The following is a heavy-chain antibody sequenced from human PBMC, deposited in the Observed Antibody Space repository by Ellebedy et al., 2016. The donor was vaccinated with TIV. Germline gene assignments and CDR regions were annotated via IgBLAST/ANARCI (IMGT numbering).Heavy chain of an antibody. CDR2: IYYSGST. Sequence: SETLSFTCTVSGGSISSTSHYWGWIRQPPGKGLEWIAGIYYSGSTYYNPSLRSRVTISVDTSKNQFSLKLSSVTAADTAVYYCARHSTMVRGGLPDYWGQGTPVTVSS. D-gene: IGHD3-10*01. V-gene: IGHV4-39*01. J-gene: IGHJ4*02. CDR3: ARHSTMVRGGLPDY. CDR1: GGSISSTSHY.